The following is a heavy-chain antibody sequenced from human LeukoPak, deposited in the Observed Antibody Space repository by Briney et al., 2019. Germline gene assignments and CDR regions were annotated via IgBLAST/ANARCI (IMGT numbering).Heavy chain of an antibody. CDR1: GFTFSDHA. CDR2: CRGKTNSYST. Sequence: AGGSLRLSCAAFGFTFSDHAMDWVRQAPGEGLEWVGRCRGKTNSYSTEYAASVNGRFTISRDDSKNSLYLQMNSLKTEDTAVYYCVRRRVGVAPASDMWGQGTTVTVSS. CDR3: VRRRVGVAPASDM. D-gene: IGHD1-26*01. V-gene: IGHV3-72*01. J-gene: IGHJ3*02.